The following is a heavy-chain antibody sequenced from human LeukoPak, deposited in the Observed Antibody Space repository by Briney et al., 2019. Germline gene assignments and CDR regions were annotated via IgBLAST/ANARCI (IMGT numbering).Heavy chain of an antibody. CDR3: ARRDYYGSGSYYGH. D-gene: IGHD3-10*01. J-gene: IGHJ4*02. Sequence: ASVKVSCKASGYTFNSYGISWVRQAPGQGLEWKGWISAYNGNTNYAQKFQGRVTMTTDTSTSTAYMELRSLRSDDTAVYYCARRDYYGSGSYYGHWGQGTLVTVSS. CDR1: GYTFNSYG. V-gene: IGHV1-18*01. CDR2: ISAYNGNT.